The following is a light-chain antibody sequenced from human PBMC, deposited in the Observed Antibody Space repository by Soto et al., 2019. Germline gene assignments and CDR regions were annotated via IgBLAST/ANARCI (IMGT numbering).Light chain of an antibody. V-gene: IGLV2-14*03. Sequence: QSALTQPASVSGSPGQSITISCTGTSSDVGGFNYVSWYQQHPGKAPKLMIYDVTNRPSGVSYRFSGSNAGNTASLTISGLQAEDEADYCCKSYASSSTDVFGTGTKVTVL. CDR1: SSDVGGFNY. J-gene: IGLJ1*01. CDR3: KSYASSSTDV. CDR2: DVT.